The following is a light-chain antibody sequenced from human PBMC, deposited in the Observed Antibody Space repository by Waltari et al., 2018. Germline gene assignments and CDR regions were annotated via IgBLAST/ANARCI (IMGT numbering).Light chain of an antibody. V-gene: IGLV1-51*01. CDR1: TSNIGNEY. CDR2: KND. J-gene: IGLJ1*01. CDR3: GAWDSSVSAYV. Sequence: QSVLTQPPSVSATPGQKVTISCSGSTSNIGNEYVSWYQQLPRTAPKLLIYKNDNRPSGIPDRFSGSNSGTSATLGITGLQTGDEAHYYCGAWDSSVSAYVFGTGTEVTVL.